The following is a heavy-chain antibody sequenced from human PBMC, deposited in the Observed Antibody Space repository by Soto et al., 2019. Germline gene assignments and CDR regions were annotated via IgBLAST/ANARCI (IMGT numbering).Heavy chain of an antibody. J-gene: IGHJ4*02. V-gene: IGHV1-18*04. D-gene: IGHD4-4*01. CDR3: AREVHGVTTLTEAKGSGGLSPLLDV. Sequence: QVQLVQSGAEVKKPGASVKVSCKASGYTFTSYGISWVRQAPGQGLEWMGWISAYNGNTNYAQKLQGRVTMTTDTTTSTAYLALGSLRSYATSVYYCAREVHGVTTLTEAKGSGGLSPLLDVWGQGTLVTVSS. CDR2: ISAYNGNT. CDR1: GYTFTSYG.